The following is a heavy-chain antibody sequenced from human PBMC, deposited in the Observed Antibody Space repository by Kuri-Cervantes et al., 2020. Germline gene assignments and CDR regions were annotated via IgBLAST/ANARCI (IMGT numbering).Heavy chain of an antibody. D-gene: IGHD3-22*01. CDR2: IYYSGST. J-gene: IGHJ4*02. V-gene: IGHV4-31*03. Sequence: SETLSLTCTVSGGSISSGGYYWSWIRQHLGKGLEWIGYIYYSGSTYYNPSLKSRVTISVDTSKNQFSLKLSSVTAADTAVYYCARDGVPHYYDSSGPPTYWGQGTLVTVSS. CDR1: GGSISSGGYY. CDR3: ARDGVPHYYDSSGPPTY.